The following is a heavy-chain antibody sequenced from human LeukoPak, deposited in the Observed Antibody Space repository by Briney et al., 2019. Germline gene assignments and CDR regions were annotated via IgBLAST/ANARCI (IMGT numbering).Heavy chain of an antibody. J-gene: IGHJ4*02. Sequence: PGGSLRLSCAASGFTFSSYAMHWVRQAPGKGLEWVAVISYDGSNKYYADSVKGRFTISRDSSKNTLYLQMNSLRAEDTAVYYCARDRYEYGGHSGVDYWGQGTLVTVSS. V-gene: IGHV3-30*04. D-gene: IGHD4-23*01. CDR2: ISYDGSNK. CDR1: GFTFSSYA. CDR3: ARDRYEYGGHSGVDY.